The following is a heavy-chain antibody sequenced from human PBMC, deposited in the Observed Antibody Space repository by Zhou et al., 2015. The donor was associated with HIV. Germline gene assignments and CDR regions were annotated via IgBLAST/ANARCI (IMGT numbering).Heavy chain of an antibody. J-gene: IGHJ4*02. Sequence: QVQLVESGGGVVQPGRSLRLSCAASGFTFSSYGMHWVRQAPGKGLEWVAVIWYDLSNKYYADSVKGRFTISRDNFKNTLFLQMNGLRAGDTAVYYCARVYQLQYPADSWGQGTLVTVSS. CDR3: ARVYQLQYPADS. D-gene: IGHD2-2*02. CDR1: GFTFSSYG. CDR2: IWYDLSNK. V-gene: IGHV3-33*01.